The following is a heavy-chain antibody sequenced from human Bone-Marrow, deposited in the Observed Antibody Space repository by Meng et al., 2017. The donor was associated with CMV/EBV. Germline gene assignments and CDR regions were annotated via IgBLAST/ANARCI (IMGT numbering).Heavy chain of an antibody. CDR1: GFTVSSHY. CDR3: ARDIRFLDQYYYYGMDV. CDR2: IYSGGST. Sequence: GESLKISCAASGFTVSSHYMSWVRQAPGKGLEWVSVIYSGGSTYYADSVKGRFTISRDNSKNTLYLQMNSLRAEDTAVYYCARDIRFLDQYYYYGMDVWGQGTTVTVSS. V-gene: IGHV3-53*01. J-gene: IGHJ6*02. D-gene: IGHD3/OR15-3a*01.